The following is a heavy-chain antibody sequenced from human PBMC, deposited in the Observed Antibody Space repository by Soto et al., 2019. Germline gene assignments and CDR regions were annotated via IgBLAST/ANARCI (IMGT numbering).Heavy chain of an antibody. CDR1: GFTFSSYA. V-gene: IGHV3-64D*08. J-gene: IGHJ6*02. CDR2: ISSNGGST. Sequence: GGSLRLSCSASGFTFSSYAMHWVRQAPGKGLEYVSAISSNGGSTYYADSVKGRFTISRDNSKNTLYLQMSSLRAEDTAVYYCVKLPGQQLVRPKANYGMDVWGQGTTVTVSS. CDR3: VKLPGQQLVRPKANYGMDV. D-gene: IGHD6-13*01.